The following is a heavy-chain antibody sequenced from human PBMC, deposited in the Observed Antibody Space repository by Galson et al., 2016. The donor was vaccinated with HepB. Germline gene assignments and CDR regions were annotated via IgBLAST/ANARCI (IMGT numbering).Heavy chain of an antibody. CDR3: ARARWLQLFDY. J-gene: IGHJ4*02. V-gene: IGHV3-53*01. Sequence: SLRLSCAASGFTVSSNYMSWVRQAPGKGLEWVSVIYSGGGTYYADSVKGRFTISRDNSKNTLYLQMNSLRAADTAVYYCARARWLQLFDYWGQGTLVTVSS. D-gene: IGHD5-24*01. CDR2: IYSGGGT. CDR1: GFTVSSNY.